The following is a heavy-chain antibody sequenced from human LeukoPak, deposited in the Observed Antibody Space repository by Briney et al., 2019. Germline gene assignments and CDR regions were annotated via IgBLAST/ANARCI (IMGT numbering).Heavy chain of an antibody. CDR3: ARGRPDGSGSYYKFDP. CDR1: HYSISSAFY. Sequence: PSETLSLTCTVSHYSISSAFYWGWIRQPPGKGLEWIGSFHYSRSTYYNPSLKSRVTMSVDTSKNQFSLKLSSVTAADTAVYYCARGRPDGSGSYYKFDPWGQGTLVTVSS. CDR2: FHYSRST. D-gene: IGHD3-10*01. V-gene: IGHV4-38-2*02. J-gene: IGHJ5*02.